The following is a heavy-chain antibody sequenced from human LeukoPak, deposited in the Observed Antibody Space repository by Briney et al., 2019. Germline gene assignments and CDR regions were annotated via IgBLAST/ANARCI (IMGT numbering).Heavy chain of an antibody. CDR1: GYTFTSYG. Sequence: ASVKVSCKASGYTFTSYGISWVRQAPGQGLEWMGWISPYNGNTNYAPKLKGRLTMTPDTSTSTAYMELRSLRSDDTAVYYCARDRQCGYWGQGTLVTVSS. V-gene: IGHV1-18*01. CDR3: ARDRQCGY. J-gene: IGHJ4*02. CDR2: ISPYNGNT. D-gene: IGHD2-21*01.